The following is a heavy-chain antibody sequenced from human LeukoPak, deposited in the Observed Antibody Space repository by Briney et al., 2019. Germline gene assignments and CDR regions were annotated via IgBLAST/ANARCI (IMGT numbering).Heavy chain of an antibody. V-gene: IGHV1-69*02. J-gene: IGHJ5*02. CDR2: IIPILGIA. CDR1: GGTFSSYT. CDR3: ARYDRTASFDP. Sequence: SSVQVSCKASGGTFSSYTISWVRQAPGQGLDWVGRIIPILGIANYAQKSQGRVTITTDKSTSTAYMELSSLRSEDTAVYYCARYDRTASFDPWGQGTLVTVSS. D-gene: IGHD3-3*01.